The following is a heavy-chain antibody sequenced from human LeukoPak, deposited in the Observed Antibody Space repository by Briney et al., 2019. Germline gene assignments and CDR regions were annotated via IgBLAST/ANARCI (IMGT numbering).Heavy chain of an antibody. CDR3: ARQALIAARPYFDY. J-gene: IGHJ4*02. CDR2: IYYSGTS. CDR1: GGSISSRTYY. V-gene: IGHV4-39*01. D-gene: IGHD6-6*01. Sequence: SETLSLTCTVSGGSISSRTYYWGWIRQPPGKGLECIGCIYYSGTSYYNPSLKSRVTISVDTSKNQFSLNLSSVTAADTAVYYCARQALIAARPYFDYWGQGTLVTISS.